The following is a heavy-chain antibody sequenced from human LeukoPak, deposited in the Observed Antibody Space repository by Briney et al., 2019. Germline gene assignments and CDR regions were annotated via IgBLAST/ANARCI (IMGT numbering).Heavy chain of an antibody. CDR1: GFTFSDYY. Sequence: GGSLRLSCAASGFTFSDYYMSWIRQAPGKGLEWVSYISSSGSTIYYADSVKGRFTISRDNAKNSLYLQMNSLRAEDTAVYYCARVGGTKDIVVVVEYYFDYWGQGTLATVSS. CDR3: ARVGGTKDIVVVVEYYFDY. D-gene: IGHD2-15*01. CDR2: ISSSGSTI. J-gene: IGHJ4*02. V-gene: IGHV3-11*01.